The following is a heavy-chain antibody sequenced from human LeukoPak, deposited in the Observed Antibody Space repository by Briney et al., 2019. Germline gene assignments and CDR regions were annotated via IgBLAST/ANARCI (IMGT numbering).Heavy chain of an antibody. CDR1: GYTFTSYA. V-gene: IGHV1-3*01. Sequence: ASVKVSCKASGYTFTSYAMHWVRQAPGQRLEWMGWINAGNGNTKYSQKFQGRVTITRDTSASTAYVELSSLRSEDTAVYYCARAEYSSSWYARLHYFDYWGQGTLVTVSS. J-gene: IGHJ4*02. CDR2: INAGNGNT. CDR3: ARAEYSSSWYARLHYFDY. D-gene: IGHD6-13*01.